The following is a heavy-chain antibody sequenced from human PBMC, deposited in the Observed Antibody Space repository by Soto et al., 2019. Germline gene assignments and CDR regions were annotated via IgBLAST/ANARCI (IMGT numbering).Heavy chain of an antibody. J-gene: IGHJ3*02. CDR2: INPSGGST. D-gene: IGHD4-17*01. CDR3: ARQAPNYGESHDAFDI. V-gene: IGHV1-46*03. Sequence: ASVKVSCKASGYTFTSYYMHWVRQAPGQGLEWMGIINPSGGSTSYAQKFQGRVTMTRDTSTSTVYMELSSLRSEDTAVYYCARQAPNYGESHDAFDIWGQGTMVTVSS. CDR1: GYTFTSYY.